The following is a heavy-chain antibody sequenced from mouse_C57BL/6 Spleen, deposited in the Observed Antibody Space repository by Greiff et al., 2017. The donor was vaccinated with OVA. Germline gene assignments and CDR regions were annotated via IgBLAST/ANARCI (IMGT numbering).Heavy chain of an antibody. CDR3: ERRGAHWYFDV. J-gene: IGHJ1*03. CDR2: ISSGSSTI. D-gene: IGHD1-3*01. Sequence: EVQLMESGGGLVKPGGSLKLSCAASGFTFSDYGMHWVRQAPEKGLEWVAYISSGSSTIYYADTVKGRFTISRDNAKNTLFLQMTSLRSEDTAMDYCERRGAHWYFDVWGTGTTVTVSS. V-gene: IGHV5-17*01. CDR1: GFTFSDYG.